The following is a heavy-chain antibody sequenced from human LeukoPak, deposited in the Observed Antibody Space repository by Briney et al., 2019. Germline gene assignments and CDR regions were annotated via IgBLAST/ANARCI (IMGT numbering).Heavy chain of an antibody. CDR2: IWYDGSNK. Sequence: PGGSLRLSCAASGFSLTTYGMHWVRQAPGKGLGRGAVIWYDGSNKYYADSVKGRFTISRDNSKNTLYLQMSSLRAEDTAVYYCARGYGDYSPFDYWGQGTLVTVSS. J-gene: IGHJ4*02. V-gene: IGHV3-33*08. CDR1: GFSLTTYG. D-gene: IGHD4-17*01. CDR3: ARGYGDYSPFDY.